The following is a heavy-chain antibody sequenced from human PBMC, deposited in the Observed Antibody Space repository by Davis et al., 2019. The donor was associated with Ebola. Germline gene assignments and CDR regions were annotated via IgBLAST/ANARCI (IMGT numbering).Heavy chain of an antibody. CDR2: IYYSGST. Sequence: PGGSLRLSCTVSGGSISSSSYYWGWIRQPPGKGLEWIGSIYYSGSTYYNPSLKSRVTISVDTSKNQFSLKLSSVTAADTAVYYCARGSGSGSDAFDIWGQGTMVTVSS. CDR1: GGSISSSSYY. CDR3: ARGSGSGSDAFDI. J-gene: IGHJ3*02. D-gene: IGHD3-10*01. V-gene: IGHV4-39*01.